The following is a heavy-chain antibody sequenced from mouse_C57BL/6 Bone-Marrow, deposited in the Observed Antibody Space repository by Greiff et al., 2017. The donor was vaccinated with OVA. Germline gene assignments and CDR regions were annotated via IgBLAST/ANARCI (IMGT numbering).Heavy chain of an antibody. CDR2: IHPNSGST. CDR1: GYTFTSYW. V-gene: IGHV1-64*01. J-gene: IGHJ3*01. Sequence: QVHVKQPGAELVKPGASVKLSCKASGYTFTSYWMHWVKQRPGQGLEWIGMIHPNSGSTNYNEKFKSKATLTVDKSSSTAYMQLSSLTSEDSAVYYCARGRTHGAFAYWGQGTLVTVSA. CDR3: ARGRTHGAFAY.